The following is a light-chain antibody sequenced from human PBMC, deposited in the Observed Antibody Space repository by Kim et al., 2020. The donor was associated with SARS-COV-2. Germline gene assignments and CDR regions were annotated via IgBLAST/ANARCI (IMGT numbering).Light chain of an antibody. V-gene: IGLV2-14*01. CDR3: SSYTSSSTWV. J-gene: IGLJ3*02. Sequence: QSALTQPASVSGSPGQSITISCTGTSSDVGGYNYVSWYQQHPGKAPQLMIYDVTKRPSGVSNRFSGSKSGYTASLTISGLQAEDEAEYYCSSYTSSSTWVFGGGTQLTVL. CDR2: DVT. CDR1: SSDVGGYNY.